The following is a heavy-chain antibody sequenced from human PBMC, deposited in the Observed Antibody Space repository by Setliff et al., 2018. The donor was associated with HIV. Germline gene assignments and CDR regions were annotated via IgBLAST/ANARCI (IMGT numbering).Heavy chain of an antibody. CDR2: INWDGGTA. CDR1: GFNFDDYA. V-gene: IGHV3-43D*03. D-gene: IGHD3-22*01. J-gene: IGHJ4*02. CDR3: ARPNYYDSSGSFDY. Sequence: GGSLRLSCVASGFNFDDYAMHWIRQAAGKGLEWVSLINWDGGTAYYADSVKGRFTIPRDNAENSLYLQMNSLRAEDTAVYYCARPNYYDSSGSFDYWGQGTLVTVS.